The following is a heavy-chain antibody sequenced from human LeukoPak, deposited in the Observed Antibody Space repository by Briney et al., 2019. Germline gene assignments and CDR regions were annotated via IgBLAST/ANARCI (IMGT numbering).Heavy chain of an antibody. Sequence: GGSLRLSCAASGFTFSSYAMSWVRQAPGKGLEWVSSISISSGYIAYADSLKGRFTVSRDNAKNSLFLQMSGLRAEDTAVYYCARDRRDGYNWDAFDIWGQGTMVTVSS. CDR2: ISISSGYI. D-gene: IGHD5-24*01. CDR1: GFTFSSYA. CDR3: ARDRRDGYNWDAFDI. V-gene: IGHV3-21*01. J-gene: IGHJ3*02.